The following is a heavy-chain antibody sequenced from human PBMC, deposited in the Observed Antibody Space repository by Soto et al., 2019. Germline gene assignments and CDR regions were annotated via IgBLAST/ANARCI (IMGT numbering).Heavy chain of an antibody. V-gene: IGHV4-31*03. CDR3: ATNTIAAAGTDY. Sequence: LSLTCTVSGGSISSGGYYWSWIRQHPGKGLEWIGYIYYSGSTYYNPSLKSRVTISVDTSKNQFSLKLSSVTAADTAVYYCATNTIAAAGTDYWGQGTRVTVAS. D-gene: IGHD6-13*01. J-gene: IGHJ4*02. CDR1: GGSISSGGYY. CDR2: IYYSGST.